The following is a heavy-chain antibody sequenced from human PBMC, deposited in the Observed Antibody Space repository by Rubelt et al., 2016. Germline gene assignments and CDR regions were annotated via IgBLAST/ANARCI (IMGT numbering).Heavy chain of an antibody. Sequence: QLQLQESGPGLVKPSETLSLTCIVSGGSISSSSYYWGWIRQSPGKGLEWIGSIYYSGSTYCNPSLKSRVTISVDTSKNQFSRKRSAVTAADTTVYYCVRGGTIRTFDHWGQGTLVTVSS. J-gene: IGHJ4*02. V-gene: IGHV4-39*01. D-gene: IGHD3-16*01. CDR3: VRGGTIRTFDH. CDR1: GGSISSSSYY. CDR2: IYYSGST.